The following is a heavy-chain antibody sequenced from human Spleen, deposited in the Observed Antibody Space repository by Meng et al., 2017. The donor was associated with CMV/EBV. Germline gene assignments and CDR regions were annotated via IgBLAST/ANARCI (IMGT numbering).Heavy chain of an antibody. CDR2: ISGSVGGT. Sequence: GEALKISCAASGFTFSTYAMSWVRQAPGKGLEWVSAISGSVGGTYYADSVKGRFTISRDNSKNTLYLQMNSLRAEDTAVYYCARGWRSYDSSGYRYNGYFDYWGQGTLVTVSS. CDR1: GFTFSTYA. D-gene: IGHD3-22*01. J-gene: IGHJ4*02. CDR3: ARGWRSYDSSGYRYNGYFDY. V-gene: IGHV3-23*01.